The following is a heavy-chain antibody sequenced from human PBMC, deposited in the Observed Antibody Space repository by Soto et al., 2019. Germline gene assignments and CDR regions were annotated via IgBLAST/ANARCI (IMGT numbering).Heavy chain of an antibody. CDR2: IYPGDSDT. CDR1: GYSFTRYW. D-gene: IGHD5-12*01. CDR3: ARVGIVATTSSYYFDY. V-gene: IGHV5-51*01. Sequence: GESLKISCKGSGYSFTRYWIGWVRQMPGKGLEWMGIIYPGDSDTRYSPSFQGQVTISADKSISTAYLQWSSLKASDTAMYYCARVGIVATTSSYYFDYWGQGTLVTVSS. J-gene: IGHJ4*02.